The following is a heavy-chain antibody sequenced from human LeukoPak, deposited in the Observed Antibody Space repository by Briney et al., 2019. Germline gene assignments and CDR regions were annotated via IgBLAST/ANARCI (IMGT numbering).Heavy chain of an antibody. V-gene: IGHV1-69*01. Sequence: ASVKVSCKASGGTFISYAISWVRQAPGQGLERMGGIIPIFGTANYAQKFQGRVTLTADGSTSTAYMDLSRLRSDDTAVYYCAAERNRRDGYNYGGFDYWGQGTLVTVSS. D-gene: IGHD5-24*01. J-gene: IGHJ4*02. CDR1: GGTFISYA. CDR2: IIPIFGTA. CDR3: AAERNRRDGYNYGGFDY.